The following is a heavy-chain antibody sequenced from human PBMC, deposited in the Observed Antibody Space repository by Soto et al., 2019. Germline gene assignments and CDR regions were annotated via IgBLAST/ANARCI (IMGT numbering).Heavy chain of an antibody. V-gene: IGHV1-8*01. CDR2: MNPNSGNT. Sequence: GASVKVSCKASGYTFTSYDINWVRQATGQGLEWMGWMNPNSGNTGYAQKFQGRVTMTRNTSISTAYMELSSLRSEDTAVYYCARGYGYSSGWYSSYYFDYWGQGTLVTVS. CDR1: GYTFTSYD. D-gene: IGHD6-19*01. J-gene: IGHJ4*02. CDR3: ARGYGYSSGWYSSYYFDY.